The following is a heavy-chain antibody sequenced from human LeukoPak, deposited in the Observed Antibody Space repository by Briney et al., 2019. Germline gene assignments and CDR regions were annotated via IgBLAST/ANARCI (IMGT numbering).Heavy chain of an antibody. Sequence: GGSLRLSCAASGFTFSSYWVSWVRQAPGKGLEWVAKIKQDGSEKYYVDSVKGRFTISRVNAKNSLYLQMNSLRAEDTAVYYCARGTGYYVFDYWGQGTLVTVSS. D-gene: IGHD3-10*02. J-gene: IGHJ4*02. CDR2: IKQDGSEK. CDR3: ARGTGYYVFDY. CDR1: GFTFSSYW. V-gene: IGHV3-7*01.